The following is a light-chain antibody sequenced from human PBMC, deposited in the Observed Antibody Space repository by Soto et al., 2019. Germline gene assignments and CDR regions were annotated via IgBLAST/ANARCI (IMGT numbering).Light chain of an antibody. Sequence: DIQMSQSPSTLSASVGDRVTISCRASHSISSWLAWYQQRPGKAPKLLIYKASSLESGVPSRFSGSGSGTEFTLNTSSLQPDDFASYHCQQYSSYPRTFGQGTKVEIK. J-gene: IGKJ1*01. CDR2: KAS. CDR3: QQYSSYPRT. V-gene: IGKV1-5*03. CDR1: HSISSW.